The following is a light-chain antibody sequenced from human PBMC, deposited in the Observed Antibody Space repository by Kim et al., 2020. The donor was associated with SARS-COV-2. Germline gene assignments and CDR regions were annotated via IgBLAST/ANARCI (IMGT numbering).Light chain of an antibody. V-gene: IGLV1-47*02. Sequence: GQRVTIPCSGSSSNIGSNYVYWYQQLPGTAPKLLIYTNTQRPSGVPDRISGSKSGTSASLAISGLRSEDEADYYCAAWDDSLRGVVFGGGTKVTVL. CDR2: TNT. CDR3: AAWDDSLRGVV. CDR1: SSNIGSNY. J-gene: IGLJ2*01.